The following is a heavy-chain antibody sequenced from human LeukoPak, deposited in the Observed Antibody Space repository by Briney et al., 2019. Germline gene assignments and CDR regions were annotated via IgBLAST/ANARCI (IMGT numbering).Heavy chain of an antibody. CDR2: IYHSGST. V-gene: IGHV4-59*12. J-gene: IGHJ4*02. Sequence: SETLSLTCTVSGGSISSYYWSWIRQPPGKGLEWIGYIYHSGSTYYNPSLKSRVTISVDRSKNQFSLKLSSVTAADTAVYYCARNPPRDFWSGYPFDYWGQGTLVTVSS. CDR3: ARNPPRDFWSGYPFDY. CDR1: GGSISSYY. D-gene: IGHD3-3*01.